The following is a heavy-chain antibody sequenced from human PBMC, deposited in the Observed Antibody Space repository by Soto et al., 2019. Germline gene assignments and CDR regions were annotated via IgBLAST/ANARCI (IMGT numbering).Heavy chain of an antibody. Sequence: QVQLVQSGAEVKKPGSSVKVSCKASGGTFSSYAISWVRQAPGQGLEWMGGIIPIFGTANYAQKFQGRVTITADKSTSTAYMELSSLRSEDTAVYYCARDQGYCSSTSGYQAPYYYYYGMDVWGQGTTVTVSS. J-gene: IGHJ6*02. CDR3: ARDQGYCSSTSGYQAPYYYYYGMDV. V-gene: IGHV1-69*06. CDR2: IIPIFGTA. CDR1: GGTFSSYA. D-gene: IGHD2-2*01.